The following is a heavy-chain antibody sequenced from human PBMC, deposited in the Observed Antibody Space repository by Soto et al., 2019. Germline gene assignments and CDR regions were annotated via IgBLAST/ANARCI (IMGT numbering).Heavy chain of an antibody. CDR1: GGSISPYY. D-gene: IGHD5-12*01. Sequence: QVQLQESGPGLVKPSETLSLTCTVSGGSISPYYWSWIRQPPGKGLEWIGYIYYSGSTDYNPSLKSRVTISLDTSKTQFSLKLSSVTAADTAVYYCVRGGNWFDPWGQGTLVTVSS. CDR2: IYYSGST. CDR3: VRGGNWFDP. J-gene: IGHJ5*02. V-gene: IGHV4-59*01.